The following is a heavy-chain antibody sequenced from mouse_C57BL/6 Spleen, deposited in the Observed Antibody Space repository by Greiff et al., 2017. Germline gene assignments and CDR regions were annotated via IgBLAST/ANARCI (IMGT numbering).Heavy chain of an antibody. J-gene: IGHJ4*01. Sequence: QVHVKQPGAELVKPGASVKLSCKASGYTFTSYWMHWVKQRPGRGLEWIGRIDPNSGGTKYNEKFKSKATLTVDKPSSTAYMQLSSLTSEDSAVYYCARTTGVEDYYAMDYWGQGTSVTVSS. CDR2: IDPNSGGT. V-gene: IGHV1-72*01. CDR1: GYTFTSYW. CDR3: ARTTGVEDYYAMDY. D-gene: IGHD1-1*01.